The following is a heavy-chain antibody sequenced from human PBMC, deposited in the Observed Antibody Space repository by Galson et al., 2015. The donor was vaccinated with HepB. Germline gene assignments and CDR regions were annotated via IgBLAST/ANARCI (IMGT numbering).Heavy chain of an antibody. Sequence: SVKVSCKASGGTFSSYAISWVRQAPGQGLEWMGGIIPIFGTANYAQKFQGRVTITADESTSTAYMELSSLRSEDTAVYYCARVRSLDYGDHALAYYYGMDVWGQGTTVTVSS. D-gene: IGHD4-17*01. CDR1: GGTFSSYA. V-gene: IGHV1-69*13. J-gene: IGHJ6*02. CDR2: IIPIFGTA. CDR3: ARVRSLDYGDHALAYYYGMDV.